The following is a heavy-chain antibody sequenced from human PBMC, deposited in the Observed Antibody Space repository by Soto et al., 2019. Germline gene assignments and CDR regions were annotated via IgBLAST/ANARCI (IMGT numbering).Heavy chain of an antibody. CDR1: GYSFTSYW. CDR3: ARPYYYDSSGYPTEYFQH. D-gene: IGHD3-22*01. Sequence: GESLKISCKGSGYSFTSYWISWVRQMPGKGLEWMGRIDPSDSYTNYSPYFQGHVTISADKSISTAYLQWSSLKASDTAMYYFARPYYYDSSGYPTEYFQHWGQGTLVTVSS. J-gene: IGHJ1*01. V-gene: IGHV5-10-1*01. CDR2: IDPSDSYT.